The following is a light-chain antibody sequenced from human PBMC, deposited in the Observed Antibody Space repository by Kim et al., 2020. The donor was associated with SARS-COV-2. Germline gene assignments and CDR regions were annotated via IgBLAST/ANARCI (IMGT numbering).Light chain of an antibody. V-gene: IGLV2-14*03. CDR3: SSYTSSSTWV. Sequence: GQSITISCTGTSSAVGGSNYVSWYHHHPGKAPKLMIYDVSNRPSGVSNRFSGSKSGNTASLTISALQAENEADYYCSSYTSSSTWVFGGGTQLTVL. CDR2: DVS. J-gene: IGLJ3*02. CDR1: SSAVGGSNY.